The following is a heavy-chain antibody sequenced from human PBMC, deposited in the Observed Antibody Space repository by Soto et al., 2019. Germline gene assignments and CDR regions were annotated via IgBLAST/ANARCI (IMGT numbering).Heavy chain of an antibody. CDR3: ARESGFWSGYYNRYYGMDV. V-gene: IGHV3-7*01. D-gene: IGHD3-3*01. J-gene: IGHJ6*01. CDR1: VFNFSIYW. Sequence: PWGSLRISCASSVFNFSIYWMSWVRQAPGNGLDWVANIKQDGSEKYYVDSVKGRFTISRDNAKNSLYLQMNSLRAEDTAVYYCARESGFWSGYYNRYYGMDVWGQGTPVTVSS. CDR2: IKQDGSEK.